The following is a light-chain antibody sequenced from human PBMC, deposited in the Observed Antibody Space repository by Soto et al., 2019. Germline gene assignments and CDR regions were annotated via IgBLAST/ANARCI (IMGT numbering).Light chain of an antibody. CDR2: GAS. J-gene: IGKJ1*01. Sequence: EIVLTQSPGTLSLSPGERATLSCRASQSVSSSYLAWYQQKPGQAPRLLIYGASSRATGIPDRFSGSGSGTDFTLTISRLEPEDFAVYYGQQYGSSLTFGQGTKVEI. CDR3: QQYGSSLT. V-gene: IGKV3-20*01. CDR1: QSVSSSY.